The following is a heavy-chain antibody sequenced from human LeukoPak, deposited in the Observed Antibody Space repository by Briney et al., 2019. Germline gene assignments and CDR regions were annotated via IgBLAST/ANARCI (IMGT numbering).Heavy chain of an antibody. V-gene: IGHV3-23*01. Sequence: GGSLRLSCAASGFTFSSYAMSWVRQAPGKGLEWVSAISGSGGSTYYADSVKGRFTISRDNSKNTLYLQMNSLRAEDTAVYYCANSLPYYYDSSGYYLWGQGTLVTVSS. J-gene: IGHJ5*02. D-gene: IGHD3-22*01. CDR2: ISGSGGST. CDR1: GFTFSSYA. CDR3: ANSLPYYYDSSGYYL.